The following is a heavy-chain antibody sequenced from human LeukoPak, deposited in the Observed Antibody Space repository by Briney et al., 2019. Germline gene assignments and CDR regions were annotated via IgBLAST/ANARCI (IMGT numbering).Heavy chain of an antibody. V-gene: IGHV4-59*01. D-gene: IGHD3-22*01. CDR3: ARAPPNYDSSGYRAVGVFDY. Sequence: PSETLSLTCTVSGGSISSYYWSWIRQPPGKGLEWIGYIYYSGSTNYNPSLKSRVTISVDTSKNQFSLKLSSVTAADTAVYYCARAPPNYDSSGYRAVGVFDYWGQGTLVTVSS. CDR1: GGSISSYY. J-gene: IGHJ4*02. CDR2: IYYSGST.